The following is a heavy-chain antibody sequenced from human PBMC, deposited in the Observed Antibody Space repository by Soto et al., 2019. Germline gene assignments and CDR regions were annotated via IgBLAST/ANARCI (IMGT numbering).Heavy chain of an antibody. Sequence: SETLSLTCTVSGGSISSGGYYWSWIRQHPGKGLEWIGYIYYSGSTYYNPSLKSRVTISVDTSKNQFSLKLSSVTAADTAVYYCARDEGGDYLFDYWGQGTLVTVSS. CDR3: ARDEGGDYLFDY. CDR1: GGSISSGGYY. D-gene: IGHD4-17*01. V-gene: IGHV4-31*03. J-gene: IGHJ4*02. CDR2: IYYSGST.